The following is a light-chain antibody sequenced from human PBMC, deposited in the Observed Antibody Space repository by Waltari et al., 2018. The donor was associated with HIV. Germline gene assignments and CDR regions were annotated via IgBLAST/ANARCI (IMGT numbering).Light chain of an antibody. V-gene: IGLV2-14*03. Sequence: HSALTQPASVSGSPGQSISIPCSGTGSDIGVYDFVSWYQQPPGRPPNLFIYDSTNRPSDVSDRFSASKSGTTASLTITGLQDEDEADYFCSSFTTSQTYVFGSGTRVTVL. CDR3: SSFTTSQTYV. CDR1: GSDIGVYDF. CDR2: DST. J-gene: IGLJ1*01.